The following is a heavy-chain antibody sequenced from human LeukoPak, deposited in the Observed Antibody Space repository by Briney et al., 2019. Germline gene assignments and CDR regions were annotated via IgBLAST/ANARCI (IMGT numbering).Heavy chain of an antibody. Sequence: PGGSLRLSCTVSGFIFSDSWMAWIRQAPGKGLEWVAIIEKNGSGKNYVDSVKGRFIISRDNAKNSLFLQMDSLNVEDTAIYYCTTDRWYSADHWGQGTLVTVSS. CDR2: IEKNGSGK. CDR1: GFIFSDSW. J-gene: IGHJ5*02. CDR3: TTDRWYSADH. D-gene: IGHD2-15*01. V-gene: IGHV3-7*03.